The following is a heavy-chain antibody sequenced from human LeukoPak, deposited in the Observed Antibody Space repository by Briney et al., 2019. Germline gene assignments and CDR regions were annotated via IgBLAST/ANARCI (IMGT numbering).Heavy chain of an antibody. CDR3: AREGNYYDSSGYYIGGAFDI. V-gene: IGHV3-21*01. CDR2: ISSSSSYI. J-gene: IGHJ3*02. D-gene: IGHD3-22*01. Sequence: GGTLRLSCAASGFTFSSYSMNWVRQAPGKGLEWVSSISSSSSYIYYADSVKGRFTISRDNAKNSLYLQMNSLRAEDTAVYYCAREGNYYDSSGYYIGGAFDIWGQGTMVTVSS. CDR1: GFTFSSYS.